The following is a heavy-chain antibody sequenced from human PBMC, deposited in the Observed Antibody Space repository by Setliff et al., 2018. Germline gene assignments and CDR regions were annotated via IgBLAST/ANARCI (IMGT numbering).Heavy chain of an antibody. CDR3: ARDLFRNSGGLYC. V-gene: IGHV3-30*04. CDR1: GFTFSAYS. CDR2: MSYDGKNI. D-gene: IGHD2-15*01. J-gene: IGHJ4*02. Sequence: GGSLRLSCAASGFTFSAYSMHWVRQAPGKGLEWVAVMSYDGKNIYYADSVKGRFTVFRDHSKNTLFLQMNSLRPDDAAMYYCARDLFRNSGGLYCWGQGALVTVSS.